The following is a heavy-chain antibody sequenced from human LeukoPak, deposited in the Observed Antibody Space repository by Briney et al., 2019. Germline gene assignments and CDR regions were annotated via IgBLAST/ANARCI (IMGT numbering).Heavy chain of an antibody. V-gene: IGHV3-30*02. CDR3: AKETYYYDSSGYYLDY. CDR1: GFTFSSYG. CDR2: IRYDGSNK. J-gene: IGHJ4*02. D-gene: IGHD3-22*01. Sequence: GGSLRLSCAASGFTFSSYGMHWVRQAPGKGLEWVAFIRYDGSNKYYADSVKGRFTISRDNSKNTLYLQMNSLRAEDTAVYYRAKETYYYDSSGYYLDYWGQGTLVTVSS.